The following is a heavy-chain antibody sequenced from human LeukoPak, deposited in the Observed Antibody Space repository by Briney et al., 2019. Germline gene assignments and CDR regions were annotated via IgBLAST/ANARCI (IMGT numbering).Heavy chain of an antibody. D-gene: IGHD3-22*01. CDR2: INPNSGGT. J-gene: IGHJ4*02. CDR3: ARVEEGNYYDSSGYYEPFDY. CDR1: GYTFTGYY. V-gene: IGHV1-2*02. Sequence: GASVKVSCKASGYTFTGYYMHWVRQAPGQGLEWMGWINPNSGGTNYAQKFQGRVTMTTDTSTSTAYMELRSLRSDDTAVYYCARVEEGNYYDSSGYYEPFDYWGQGTLVTVSS.